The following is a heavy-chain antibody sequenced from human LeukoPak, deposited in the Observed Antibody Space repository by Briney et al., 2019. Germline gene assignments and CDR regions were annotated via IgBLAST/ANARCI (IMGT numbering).Heavy chain of an antibody. CDR1: GGSISSYY. V-gene: IGHV4-59*01. CDR2: IYYSGST. CDR3: ARYSPYYDSSGYAFDI. Sequence: SETLSLTCTVSGGSISSYYWSWIRQPPGKGLEWIGYIYYSGSTNYNPSLKSRVTISVDTSKNQFSLKLSSVTAADTAVSYCARYSPYYDSSGYAFDIWGQGTMVTVSS. J-gene: IGHJ3*02. D-gene: IGHD3-22*01.